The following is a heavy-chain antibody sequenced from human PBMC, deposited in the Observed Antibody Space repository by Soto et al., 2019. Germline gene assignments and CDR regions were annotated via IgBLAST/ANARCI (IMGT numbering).Heavy chain of an antibody. D-gene: IGHD4-17*01. V-gene: IGHV5-10-1*01. J-gene: IGHJ6*02. CDR1: GHRFTTYW. CDR2: INPTDSET. Sequence: GESLKISCKTSGHRFTTYWISWVRQMPGKGLEYMGKINPTDSETNYSPSFEGHVTFSVDRSTSTAYVRWNSLKASDTAMYYCASPTMTSTSFYYAMDVWGQGTTVTVSS. CDR3: ASPTMTSTSFYYAMDV.